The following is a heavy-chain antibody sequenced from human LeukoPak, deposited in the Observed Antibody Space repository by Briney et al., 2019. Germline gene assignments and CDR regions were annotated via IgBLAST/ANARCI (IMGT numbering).Heavy chain of an antibody. J-gene: IGHJ4*02. D-gene: IGHD1-14*01. CDR3: AKDLIRRSNRWYYFDS. CDR1: GFTFSSYS. V-gene: IGHV3-30*18. CDR2: ILYDGSYK. Sequence: GGPLRLSCAASGFTFSSYSMHWVRQAPGKGLEWVALILYDGSYKAYADSTEGRFAISRDNSKNTLYLQMDSLRGEDTAVYYCAKDLIRRSNRWYYFDSWGQGTVVTVSS.